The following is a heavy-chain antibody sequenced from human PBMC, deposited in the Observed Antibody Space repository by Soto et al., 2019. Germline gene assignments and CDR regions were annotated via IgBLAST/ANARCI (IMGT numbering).Heavy chain of an antibody. CDR3: ARTIGAAYYFDF. CDR1: GDSMTKYY. Sequence: QVQLQESGPGLVKPSETLSLTCNVSGDSMTKYYWSWIRQPAGKGLEWIGRVYTSGSTNYNPSLKSRVTMSIDTSNNHFSLSLKSVTAAVTAVYYCARTIGAAYYFDFWGQGALVTVSS. V-gene: IGHV4-4*07. J-gene: IGHJ4*02. D-gene: IGHD6-13*01. CDR2: VYTSGST.